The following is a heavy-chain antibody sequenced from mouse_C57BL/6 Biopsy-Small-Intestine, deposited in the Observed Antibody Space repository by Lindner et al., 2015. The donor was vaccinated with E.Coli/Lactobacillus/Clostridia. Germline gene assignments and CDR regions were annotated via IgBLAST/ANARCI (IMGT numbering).Heavy chain of an antibody. Sequence: VQLQESGAELVRPGASVKLSCTASGFNIKDDYMHWVKQRPEQGLEWIGWIDPENGDTEYASKFQGKATITADTSSNTAYLQLSSLTSEDTAVYYCTGGRAWFAYWGQGTLVTVSA. V-gene: IGHV14-4*01. J-gene: IGHJ3*01. CDR1: GFNIKDDY. CDR3: TGGRAWFAY. CDR2: IDPENGDT.